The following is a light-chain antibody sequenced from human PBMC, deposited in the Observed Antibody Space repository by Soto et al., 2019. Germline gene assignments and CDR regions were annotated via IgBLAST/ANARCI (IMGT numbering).Light chain of an antibody. J-gene: IGLJ1*01. Sequence: QSVLTQPASVSASPGQSITISCTGTNSDVGGYDFVSWYQQHPGKAPKLIIFEVSNRPSGVSNRFSGSKSGNTASLTISGLQAEDEADYYCTSYSGTAPLDVVGTGTKVTVL. V-gene: IGLV2-14*01. CDR2: EVS. CDR3: TSYSGTAPLDV. CDR1: NSDVGGYDF.